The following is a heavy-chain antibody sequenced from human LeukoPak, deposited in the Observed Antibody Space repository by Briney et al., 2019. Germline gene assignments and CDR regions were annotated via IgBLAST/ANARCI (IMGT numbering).Heavy chain of an antibody. D-gene: IGHD5-24*01. Sequence: GGPPNPPCPAPGSPSSSYEMNWARQAPGKGLEWVSYVSSSGSTIYYADSVKGRFTISRDNAKNSLYLQMNSLGAEDTAVYYCAVATIKDYFDYWGQGTLVTVSS. V-gene: IGHV3-48*03. CDR1: GSPSSSYE. CDR3: AVATIKDYFDY. CDR2: VSSSGSTI. J-gene: IGHJ4*02.